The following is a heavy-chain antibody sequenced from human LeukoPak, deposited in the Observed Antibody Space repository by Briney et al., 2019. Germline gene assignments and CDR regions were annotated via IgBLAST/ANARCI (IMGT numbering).Heavy chain of an antibody. Sequence: GGSLRLSCAASGFTFSNYAMNWVRQAPGMGLEWVATISAGGDGTYFADFVRGRFTISRDNSRSTLYMQMNSLRAEDTAVYYCARDSDYQLWPNFDYWGQGTLVTVSS. V-gene: IGHV3-23*01. D-gene: IGHD5-18*01. CDR2: ISAGGDGT. J-gene: IGHJ4*02. CDR1: GFTFSNYA. CDR3: ARDSDYQLWPNFDY.